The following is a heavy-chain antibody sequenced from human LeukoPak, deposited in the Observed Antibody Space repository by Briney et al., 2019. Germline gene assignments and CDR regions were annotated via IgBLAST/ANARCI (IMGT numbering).Heavy chain of an antibody. Sequence: PSQTLSLTCTVSGGSISSGGYYWSWIRQPPGKGLEWIGYIYHSGSTYYNPSLKSRVTISVDRSKNQFSLKLSSVTAADTAVYYCARAPSIFGVVGAYYFDYWGQGTLVTVSS. D-gene: IGHD3-3*01. V-gene: IGHV4-30-2*01. J-gene: IGHJ4*02. CDR1: GGSISSGGYY. CDR3: ARAPSIFGVVGAYYFDY. CDR2: IYHSGST.